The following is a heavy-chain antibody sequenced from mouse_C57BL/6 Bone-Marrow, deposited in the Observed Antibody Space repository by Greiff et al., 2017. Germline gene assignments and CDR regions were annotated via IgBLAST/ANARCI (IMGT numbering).Heavy chain of an antibody. V-gene: IGHV5-9-1*02. Sequence: EVQRVESGEGLVKPGGSLKLSCAASGFTFSSYAMSWVRQTPEKRLEWVAYISSGGDSIYYADTVKGRFTISRDNARNTLYLQMSSLKSEDTAMYYCTRVTTAWYFDVWGTGTTVTVSS. J-gene: IGHJ1*03. CDR1: GFTFSSYA. D-gene: IGHD1-2*01. CDR3: TRVTTAWYFDV. CDR2: ISSGGDSI.